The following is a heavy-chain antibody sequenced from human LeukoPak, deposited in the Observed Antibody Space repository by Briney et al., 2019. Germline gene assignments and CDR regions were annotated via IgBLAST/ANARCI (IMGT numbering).Heavy chain of an antibody. CDR1: GFTFSSYA. D-gene: IGHD6-6*01. CDR3: AKGGELVRGDYYYMDV. V-gene: IGHV3-23*01. Sequence: GGSLRLSCAAPGFTFSSYAMSWIRQAPGKGLEWVSAISGSGGSTYYADSVKGRFTISRDNSKNTLYLQMNSLRAEDTAVYYCAKGGELVRGDYYYMDVWGKGTTVTVSS. J-gene: IGHJ6*03. CDR2: ISGSGGST.